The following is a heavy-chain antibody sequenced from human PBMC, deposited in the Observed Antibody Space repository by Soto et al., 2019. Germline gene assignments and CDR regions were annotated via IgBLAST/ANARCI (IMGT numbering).Heavy chain of an antibody. CDR3: VRDGTKTLRDWFDP. V-gene: IGHV4-4*07. Sequence: SETLSLTCTVSGASISGFYWSWIRKSAGKGLEWIGRIYATGTTDYNPSLKSRVMMSVDTSKQQFSLKLRSVTAANTDVYYCVRDGTKTLRDWFDPWGQGIPVTVSS. D-gene: IGHD1-1*01. CDR2: IYATGTT. CDR1: GASISGFY. J-gene: IGHJ5*02.